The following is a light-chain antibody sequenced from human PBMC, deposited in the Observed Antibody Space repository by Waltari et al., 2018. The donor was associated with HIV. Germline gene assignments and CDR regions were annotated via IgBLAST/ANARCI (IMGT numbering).Light chain of an antibody. Sequence: DIQMTQSPSTLSASVGDRVTITCRASQNINSWLAWYQQKPGKAPKLLIYSASNLENGVPSRFSGSGSGTSFTLTISTLQPDDLATYYCQQYHTNPYTLGQGTKLEIK. J-gene: IGKJ2*01. CDR2: SAS. CDR1: QNINSW. CDR3: QQYHTNPYT. V-gene: IGKV1-5*03.